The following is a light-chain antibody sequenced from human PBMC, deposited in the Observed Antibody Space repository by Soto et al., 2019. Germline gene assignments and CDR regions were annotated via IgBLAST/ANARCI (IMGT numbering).Light chain of an antibody. Sequence: VLSQSPGTLSLSKGERATLSCRASQSVSSSYLAWYQQKPGQAPRLLIYGASSRATGIPDRFSGSGSGTDFTLTISRLEPEDFAVYYCQQYGSSPSFGPGTKVDIK. J-gene: IGKJ3*01. CDR3: QQYGSSPS. CDR1: QSVSSSY. V-gene: IGKV3-20*01. CDR2: GAS.